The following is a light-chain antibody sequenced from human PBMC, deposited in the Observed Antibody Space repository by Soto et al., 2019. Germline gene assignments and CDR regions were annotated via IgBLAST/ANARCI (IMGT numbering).Light chain of an antibody. CDR2: STD. Sequence: QAVVTQEPSLTVSPGGTVTLTCASSTGAVTSGHYANWLQQKPGQAPRALIYSTDTKHSWTPAWFSGSLLGGKAALTLSGVRPEDEADYYCLLYYGGAVIFGGGTKVTVL. CDR3: LLYYGGAVI. J-gene: IGLJ2*01. CDR1: TGAVTSGHY. V-gene: IGLV7-43*01.